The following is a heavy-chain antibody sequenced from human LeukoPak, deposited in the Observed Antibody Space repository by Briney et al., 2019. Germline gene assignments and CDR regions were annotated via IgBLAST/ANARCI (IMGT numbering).Heavy chain of an antibody. Sequence: PGGSLKLSCAAAGLTFSSHTMNWVRQAPGKGLEWVSAIGGSGGRTDYADAVKGRFTISRDNSRNTLYLQMTSLRAEDTAVYYCVRDTGVSAYNDYWGQGTLVTVSS. V-gene: IGHV3-23*01. J-gene: IGHJ4*02. CDR1: GLTFSSHT. D-gene: IGHD2-8*02. CDR3: VRDTGVSAYNDY. CDR2: IGGSGGRT.